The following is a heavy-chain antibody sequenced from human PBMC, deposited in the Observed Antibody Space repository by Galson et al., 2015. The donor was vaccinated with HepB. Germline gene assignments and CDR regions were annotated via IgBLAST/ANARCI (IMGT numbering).Heavy chain of an antibody. V-gene: IGHV1-18*04. J-gene: IGHJ4*02. CDR3: ARGRHLEYYDFWSSNVPPSHYFDY. CDR2: ISAYNGNT. CDR1: GYTFTSYG. D-gene: IGHD3-3*01. Sequence: QSGAAVTKPGASVTASCKASGYTFTSYGVSWGRQAPAQRLEWMAWISAYNGNTNYAQKLPGRVTMTTDTSMSTAYVELRSLRSDDTGVYCCARGRHLEYYDFWSSNVPPSHYFDYWGQGTLVTVSS.